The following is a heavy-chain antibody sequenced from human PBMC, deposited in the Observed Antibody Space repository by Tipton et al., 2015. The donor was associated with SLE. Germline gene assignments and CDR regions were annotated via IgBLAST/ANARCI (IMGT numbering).Heavy chain of an antibody. CDR1: GYNFAVYA. CDR3: ARGPSSALDF. CDR2: INTNTGNP. D-gene: IGHD6-19*01. V-gene: IGHV7-4-1*02. Sequence: QSGAEVKMPGASVKVSCKASGYNFAVYAINWVRQAPGQGLEWMGWINTNTGNPTYVQDFRGRFVFSFDTSVTTAFLQINSLKTEDTAIYYCARGPSSALDFWGQGSLVTVSS. J-gene: IGHJ4*02.